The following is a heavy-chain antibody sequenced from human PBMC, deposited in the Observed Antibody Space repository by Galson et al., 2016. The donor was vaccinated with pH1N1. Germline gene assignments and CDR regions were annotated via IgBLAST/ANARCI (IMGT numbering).Heavy chain of an antibody. V-gene: IGHV3-74*01. CDR1: GFIFTNYW. J-gene: IGHJ1*01. Sequence: SLRLSCAASGFIFTNYWMHRVRQAPGRGLVWVARVNTAGSSTNYAASVEGRFTRSKDNAKNTVFLVMSSLRAEDTGAYYCVRGRYCSGGSCYSPTADYFQHWGRGTLLTVSS. CDR3: VRGRYCSGGSCYSPTADYFQH. D-gene: IGHD2-15*01. CDR2: VNTAGSST.